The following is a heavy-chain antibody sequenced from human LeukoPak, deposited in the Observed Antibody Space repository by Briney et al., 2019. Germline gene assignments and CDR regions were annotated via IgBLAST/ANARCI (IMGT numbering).Heavy chain of an antibody. J-gene: IGHJ3*02. Sequence: PGRSLRLSCAASGFTFDDYAMHWVRQAPGKGLEWVSGISWNSGSIGYADSVKGRFTISRDNAKNSLYLQMNSLRAEDTALHYCAKVRQWLVQDDAFDIWGQGTMVTVSS. CDR3: AKVRQWLVQDDAFDI. D-gene: IGHD6-19*01. CDR1: GFTFDDYA. CDR2: ISWNSGSI. V-gene: IGHV3-9*01.